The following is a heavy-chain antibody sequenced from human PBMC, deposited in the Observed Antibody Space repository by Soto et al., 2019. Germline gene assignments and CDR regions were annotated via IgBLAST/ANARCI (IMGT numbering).Heavy chain of an antibody. J-gene: IGHJ5*02. CDR1: GGSISSFTYY. V-gene: IGHV4-39*01. CDR2: VYYNENT. D-gene: IGHD3-9*01. Sequence: QLQLQESGPGLVKPSETLSLTCSVSGGSISSFTYYWGWIRQPPGKGLEWIGTVYYNENTYYNPSHKRRVTISVDTAKTQFSLNLRSVTAADTAMYFCARRERYYVSPGWFGPWGPGTLVTGSS. CDR3: ARRERYYVSPGWFGP.